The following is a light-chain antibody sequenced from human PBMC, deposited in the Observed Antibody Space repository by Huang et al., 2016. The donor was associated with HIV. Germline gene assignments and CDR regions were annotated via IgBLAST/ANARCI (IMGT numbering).Light chain of an antibody. Sequence: DTVMTQSPAILSVSPGERATLSCRASQSVSSNLAWYQQKPGQAPRLLIYGASTRATGIPARFSGSGSGTEFILTISSLQSEDFALYYCQQYNNWPPGRTFGQGTKVEIK. CDR2: GAS. CDR3: QQYNNWPPGRT. CDR1: QSVSSN. J-gene: IGKJ1*01. V-gene: IGKV3-15*01.